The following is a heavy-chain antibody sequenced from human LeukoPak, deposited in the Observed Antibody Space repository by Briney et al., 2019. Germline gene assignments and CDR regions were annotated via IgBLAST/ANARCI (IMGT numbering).Heavy chain of an antibody. CDR1: GFTFSSYE. J-gene: IGHJ6*03. CDR3: ARARGDFWSNYYYYYYMDV. CDR2: IYSGGST. D-gene: IGHD3-3*01. Sequence: GGSLRLSCAASGFTFSSYEMNWVRQAPGKGLEWVSVIYSGGSTNYADSVKGRFTISRDNSENTLYLQMNSLRGEDTAVYYCARARGDFWSNYYYYYYMDVWGKGTTVTVSS. V-gene: IGHV3-66*02.